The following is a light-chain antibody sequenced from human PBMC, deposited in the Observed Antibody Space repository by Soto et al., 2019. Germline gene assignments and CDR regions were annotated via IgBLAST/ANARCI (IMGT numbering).Light chain of an antibody. Sequence: EMVMTQSPATLSVSPGERATLSCRASQSVSSNLAWYQQKPGQAPRLLIYGASNRATGIPDRFSGSGSGTDFTLTITRLEPEDFAVYYCQYYGGSPRTFGQGTKVDI. J-gene: IGKJ1*01. V-gene: IGKV3-20*01. CDR1: QSVSSN. CDR3: QYYGGSPRT. CDR2: GAS.